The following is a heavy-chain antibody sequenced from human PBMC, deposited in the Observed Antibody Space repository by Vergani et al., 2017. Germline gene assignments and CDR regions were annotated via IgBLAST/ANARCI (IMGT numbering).Heavy chain of an antibody. D-gene: IGHD1-26*01. CDR1: GFTFSSYG. V-gene: IGHV3-33*01. Sequence: QVQLVESGGGVVQPGRSLRLSCAASGFTFSSYGMHLVRQAPGKGLEWVAVIWYDGSNKYYADSVKGRFTISRDNSKNTLYLQMNSLRAEDTAVYYCARDLRGLVIDFDYWGQGTLVTVSS. J-gene: IGHJ4*02. CDR2: IWYDGSNK. CDR3: ARDLRGLVIDFDY.